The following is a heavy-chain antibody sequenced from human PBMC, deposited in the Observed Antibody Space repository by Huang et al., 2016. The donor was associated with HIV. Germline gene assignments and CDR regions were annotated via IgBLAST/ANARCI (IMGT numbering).Heavy chain of an antibody. J-gene: IGHJ6*03. CDR2: ISYAESDK. CDR3: VRGKAVPRIYSYYMDV. Sequence: QVQLVESGGGVVQPGRSLRLSCAASGFTFSSYSFHWVRQAPGKGLEWVAAISYAESDKPYADAVKGRFTIARDNSKNTLYLQMNTLRAEDTAVYYCVRGKAVPRIYSYYMDVWGKGTTVTVSS. CDR1: GFTFSSYS. V-gene: IGHV3-30-3*01. D-gene: IGHD6-19*01.